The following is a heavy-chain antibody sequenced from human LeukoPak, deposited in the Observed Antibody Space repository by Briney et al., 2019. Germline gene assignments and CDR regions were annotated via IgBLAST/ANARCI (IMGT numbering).Heavy chain of an antibody. CDR3: ARESQFSSGWYYFDS. V-gene: IGHV3-53*01. J-gene: IGHJ4*02. CDR1: GFIVSNTY. CDR2: IYSGGNT. D-gene: IGHD6-19*01. Sequence: GGSLRLSCAASGFIVSNTYMSWVRQAPGKGLEWVSLIYSGGNTYYADSVKGRFTISKDNSKNTPYLQMNNLGAEDTAMYYCARESQFSSGWYYFDSWGQGTLVTVSS.